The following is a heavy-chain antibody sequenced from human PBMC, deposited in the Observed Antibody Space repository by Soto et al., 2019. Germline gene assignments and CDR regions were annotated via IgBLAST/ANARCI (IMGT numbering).Heavy chain of an antibody. J-gene: IGHJ6*02. Sequence: QVQLVQSGAEVKKPWSSVKVSCQASGGTFSSYAISWVRQAPGPGLEWVGGIIPIFGTANFAQKFQGRVTITADESTSTANMELSSLRSEDTAVYYGASGYYDSSRYGYGMDVWGQGTTVTVSS. CDR1: GGTFSSYA. CDR3: ASGYYDSSRYGYGMDV. D-gene: IGHD3-22*01. V-gene: IGHV1-69*01. CDR2: IIPIFGTA.